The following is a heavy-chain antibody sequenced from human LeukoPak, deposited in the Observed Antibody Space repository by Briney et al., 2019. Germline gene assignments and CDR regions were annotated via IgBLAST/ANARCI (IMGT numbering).Heavy chain of an antibody. J-gene: IGHJ4*02. CDR3: VGTIASRGSEY. V-gene: IGHV3-74*01. D-gene: IGHD6-6*01. CDR1: GFTFSTYA. CDR2: LPPDELGI. Sequence: GGSLRLSCAASGFTFSTYAMSWVRQAPGMGLVWVSRLPPDELGIIYADSVKGRFTVSRDNAKNTVYLQMNNLRVDDTAMYYCVGTIASRGSEYWGQGALVTVSS.